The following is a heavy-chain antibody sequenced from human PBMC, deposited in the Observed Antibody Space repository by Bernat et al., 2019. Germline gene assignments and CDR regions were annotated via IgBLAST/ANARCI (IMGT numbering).Heavy chain of an antibody. J-gene: IGHJ6*02. CDR3: ARDGRQLADYGMDV. Sequence: EVQLVESGGGLVKPGGSLRLSCAASGFTFSSYSMNWVRQAPGKGLEWVSSISSSSYIYYADSVKGRFTISRDNAKNSLYLQMNSLRAEDTAVYYCARDGRQLADYGMDVWGQGTTVTVSS. CDR2: ISSSSYI. D-gene: IGHD6-13*01. CDR1: GFTFSSYS. V-gene: IGHV3-21*01.